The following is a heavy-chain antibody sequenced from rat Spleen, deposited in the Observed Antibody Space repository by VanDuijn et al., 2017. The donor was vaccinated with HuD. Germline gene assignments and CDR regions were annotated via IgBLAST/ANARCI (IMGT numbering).Heavy chain of an antibody. CDR3: ARFVNYGGYSGDY. CDR1: GYTITSAY. CDR2: KRYSGST. V-gene: IGHV3-4*01. D-gene: IGHD1-11*01. J-gene: IGHJ2*01. Sequence: EIQLQESGPGLVKPSQSLSLTCSVTGYTITSAYDWSWIRKFPGNKMEWMGYKRYSGSTNYNPPLKSRISITRDTSKNQFFLQLNSVTTEDTATYYCARFVNYGGYSGDYWGQGVMVTVSS.